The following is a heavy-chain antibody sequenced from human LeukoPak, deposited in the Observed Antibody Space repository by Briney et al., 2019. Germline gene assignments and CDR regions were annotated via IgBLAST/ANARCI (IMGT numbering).Heavy chain of an antibody. V-gene: IGHV3-48*02. CDR2: ISSSSSFI. Sequence: AGGSLRLSCEASGFTFSDYNMNWVRQAPGKGLEWVSYISSSSSFIYYADSVKGRFTISRDNAKNSLYLQMNSLRDEDTAVYYCARSISRTTMTAGYWGQGTLVTVSS. CDR3: ARSISRTTMTAGY. J-gene: IGHJ4*02. CDR1: GFTFSDYN. D-gene: IGHD4-17*01.